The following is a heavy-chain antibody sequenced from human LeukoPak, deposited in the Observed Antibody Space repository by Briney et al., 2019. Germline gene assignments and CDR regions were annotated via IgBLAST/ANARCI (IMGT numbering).Heavy chain of an antibody. Sequence: PSETLSLTCTVSGGSVSSGNYYWSWLRQPPGKGLEWIGYISDTGSTNYYPSLKSRVTISVDTSKNQSSLKLSSVTAADTAVYYCARRRQWLDCWGQGTLVTVSS. V-gene: IGHV4-61*01. J-gene: IGHJ4*02. D-gene: IGHD6-19*01. CDR3: ARRRQWLDC. CDR1: GGSVSSGNYY. CDR2: ISDTGST.